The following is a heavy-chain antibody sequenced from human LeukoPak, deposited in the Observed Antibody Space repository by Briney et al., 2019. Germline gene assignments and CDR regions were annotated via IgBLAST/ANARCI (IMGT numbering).Heavy chain of an antibody. Sequence: GGSLRLSCAASGFTFSSYAVSWVRQAPGKGLEWVSGISGSGGSTYSADSVKGRFTISRDNSKNTLYLQLNSLRADDTAVYYCAKNWGPFDMRGQGTMVTVSS. CDR2: ISGSGGST. D-gene: IGHD3-16*01. V-gene: IGHV3-23*01. CDR1: GFTFSSYA. CDR3: AKNWGPFDM. J-gene: IGHJ3*02.